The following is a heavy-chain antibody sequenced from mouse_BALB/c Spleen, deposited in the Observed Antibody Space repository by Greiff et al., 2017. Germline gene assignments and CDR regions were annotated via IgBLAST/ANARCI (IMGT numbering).Heavy chain of an antibody. CDR2: ISSGSSTI. J-gene: IGHJ2*01. Sequence: EVMLVESGGGLVQPGGSRKLSCAASGFTFSSFGMHWVRQAPEKGLEWVAYISSGSSTIYYADTVKGRFTISRDNPKNTLFLQMTSLRSEDTAMYYCARSPNGDYFDYWGQGTTLTVSS. CDR3: ARSPNGDYFDY. CDR1: GFTFSSFG. V-gene: IGHV5-17*02. D-gene: IGHD4-1*01.